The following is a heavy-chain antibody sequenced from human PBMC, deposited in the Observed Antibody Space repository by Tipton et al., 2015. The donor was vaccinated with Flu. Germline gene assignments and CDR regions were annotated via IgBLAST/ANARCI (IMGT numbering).Heavy chain of an antibody. V-gene: IGHV4-59*08. Sequence: TLSLTCTVSGGSISSYYWGWIRQPPGKGLEWIGSFSYIGITGYNPSLSSRVTISGDTSKNQFSLRLSPVTAADTAVYYCARAQHYDSNAYYYYYMDVWDKGATVTVSS. J-gene: IGHJ6*03. CDR1: GGSISSYY. D-gene: IGHD3-22*01. CDR3: ARAQHYDSNAYYYYYMDV. CDR2: FSYIGIT.